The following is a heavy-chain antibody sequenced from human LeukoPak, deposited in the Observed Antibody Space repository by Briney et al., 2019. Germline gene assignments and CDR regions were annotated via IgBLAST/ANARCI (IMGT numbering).Heavy chain of an antibody. CDR2: ISDIGSI. Sequence: SETLSLTCTVSGGSISSYYWSWIRQPPGKGLEWIAYISDIGSINYNPSLKSRVTISLDTSKNQFSLKLSSVTAADTAVYYCARDPYSSSWYSGDNWFDPWGQGTLVTVSS. J-gene: IGHJ5*02. CDR1: GGSISSYY. D-gene: IGHD6-13*01. V-gene: IGHV4-59*12. CDR3: ARDPYSSSWYSGDNWFDP.